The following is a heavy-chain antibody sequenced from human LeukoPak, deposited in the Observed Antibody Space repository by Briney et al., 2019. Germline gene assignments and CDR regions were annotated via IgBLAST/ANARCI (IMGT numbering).Heavy chain of an antibody. J-gene: IGHJ4*02. V-gene: IGHV4-59*01. Sequence: PSETLSLTCRVSGASISSDHWNWIRQLPGKGLEWIGNVDHNGATKYNPSLQSRIIISLDTSNNQFSLTLTSVTAADTALYFCTRGYYEAFDYWGQGRLVTVSS. D-gene: IGHD3-16*01. CDR2: VDHNGAT. CDR3: TRGYYEAFDY. CDR1: GASISSDH.